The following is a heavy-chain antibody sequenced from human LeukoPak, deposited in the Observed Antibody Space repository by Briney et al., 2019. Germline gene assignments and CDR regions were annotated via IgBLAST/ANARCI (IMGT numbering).Heavy chain of an antibody. CDR2: IKYHGSDE. V-gene: IGHV3-7*01. J-gene: IGHJ4*02. CDR1: GFTFSDYW. D-gene: IGHD3-10*01. CDR3: ARIGGSGTYLDY. Sequence: GGSLRLSCAASGFTFSDYWMSWVRQAPGKGLEWVANIKYHGSDEHYVDSVRGRFTISRDNAKNSLFLQMNSLRAEGTAVYYCARIGGSGTYLDYWGQGTLVTVSS.